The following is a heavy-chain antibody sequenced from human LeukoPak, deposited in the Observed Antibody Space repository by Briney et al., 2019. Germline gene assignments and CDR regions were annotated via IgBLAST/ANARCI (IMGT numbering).Heavy chain of an antibody. CDR2: IIPIFGTA. CDR3: ARGGVSDCSSTSCGRGYFDL. Sequence: ASVKVSCKASGGTFSSYAISWVRQAPGQGLEWMGGIIPIFGTANYAQKFQGRVTITADESTSTAYMELSSLRSEDTAVYCCARGGVSDCSSTSCGRGYFDLWGRGTLVTVSS. V-gene: IGHV1-69*13. CDR1: GGTFSSYA. D-gene: IGHD2-2*01. J-gene: IGHJ2*01.